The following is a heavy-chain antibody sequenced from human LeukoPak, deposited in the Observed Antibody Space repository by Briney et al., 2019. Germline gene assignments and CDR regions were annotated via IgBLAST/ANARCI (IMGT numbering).Heavy chain of an antibody. CDR2: INHSGST. Sequence: PSETLSLTCAVYGGSFSGYYWSWIRQPPGKGLEWIGEINHSGSTNYNPPLKSRVTISVDTSKNQFSLKLSSVTAADTAVYYCARGDRGLVVPAANNYYYYGMDVWGKGTTVTVSS. D-gene: IGHD2-2*01. V-gene: IGHV4-34*01. CDR1: GGSFSGYY. CDR3: ARGDRGLVVPAANNYYYYGMDV. J-gene: IGHJ6*04.